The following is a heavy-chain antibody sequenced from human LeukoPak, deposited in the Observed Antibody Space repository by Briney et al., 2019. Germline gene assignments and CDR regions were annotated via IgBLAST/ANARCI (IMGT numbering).Heavy chain of an antibody. J-gene: IGHJ5*02. Sequence: PGGSLRLSCAASGFTFSSYGMHWVRQAPGKGLEWVAFIRYDGSNKYYADSVKGRFTISRDNSKNTLYLQMNSLRAEDTAVYYCAKGAVVGDMQQLYNWFDPWGQGTLVTVSS. CDR2: IRYDGSNK. CDR3: AKGAVVGDMQQLYNWFDP. D-gene: IGHD6-13*01. CDR1: GFTFSSYG. V-gene: IGHV3-30*02.